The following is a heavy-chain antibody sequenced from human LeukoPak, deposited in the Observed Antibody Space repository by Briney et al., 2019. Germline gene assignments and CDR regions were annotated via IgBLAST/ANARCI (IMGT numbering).Heavy chain of an antibody. D-gene: IGHD2/OR15-2a*01. CDR2: IYYSGST. V-gene: IGHV4-30-4*08. CDR1: GGSISSGDYY. Sequence: SETLSLTCTVSGGSISSGDYYWSRIRQPPGKGLEWIGYIYYSGSTYYNPSLKSRVTISVDTSKNQFSLKLSSVTAADTAVYYCARVLGSFYMDVWGKGTTVTVSS. J-gene: IGHJ6*03. CDR3: ARVLGSFYMDV.